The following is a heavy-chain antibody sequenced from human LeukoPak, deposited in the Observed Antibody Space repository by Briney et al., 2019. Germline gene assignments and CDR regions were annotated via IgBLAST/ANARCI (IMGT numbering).Heavy chain of an antibody. V-gene: IGHV3-30*02. J-gene: IGHJ4*02. D-gene: IGHD6-6*01. Sequence: AGGSLRLSCAASGFTFSSYGMHWVRQAPGKGLEWVAFIRYDGSNKYYADSVKGRFTISRDNSKNTLYLQMSSLRAEDTAVYYCAQTGGLVPGRYFVYWGQGTLVTVSS. CDR2: IRYDGSNK. CDR1: GFTFSSYG. CDR3: AQTGGLVPGRYFVY.